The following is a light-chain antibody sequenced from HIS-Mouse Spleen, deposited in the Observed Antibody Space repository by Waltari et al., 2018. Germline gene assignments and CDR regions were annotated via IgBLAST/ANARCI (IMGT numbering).Light chain of an antibody. CDR2: DDS. CDR1: NIGSKS. V-gene: IGLV3-21*03. CDR3: QVWDSSSDHPYV. Sequence: SYVLTQPPSVSVAPGKTARITCGGNNIGSKSVHWYQQKPGQAPGLVVYDDSDRPSGIPGRFSGSNSGNTATLTISRVEAGDEADYYCQVWDSSSDHPYVFGTGTKVTVL. J-gene: IGLJ1*01.